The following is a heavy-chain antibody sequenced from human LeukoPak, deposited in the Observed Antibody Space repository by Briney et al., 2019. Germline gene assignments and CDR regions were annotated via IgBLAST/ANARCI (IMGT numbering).Heavy chain of an antibody. J-gene: IGHJ4*02. D-gene: IGHD3-10*01. CDR2: INHSGST. V-gene: IGHV4-34*01. CDR3: AKHYMGSSYNRALDY. Sequence: SETLSLTCAVYGGSFSGYYWSWIRQPPGKGLEWIGEINHSGSTNYNPSLESRVTISVDTSKNQFSLKLSSVTAADTAICYCAKHYMGSSYNRALDYWGQGTLVTVSS. CDR1: GGSFSGYY.